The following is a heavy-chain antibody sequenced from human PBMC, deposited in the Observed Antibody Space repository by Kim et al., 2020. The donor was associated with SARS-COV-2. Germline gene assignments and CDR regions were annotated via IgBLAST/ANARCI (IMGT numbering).Heavy chain of an antibody. CDR2: IKQDGSEK. CDR1: GFTFSSYW. D-gene: IGHD6-6*01. CDR3: ARDGTTFASIAARHWYYMGWFDP. J-gene: IGHJ5*02. Sequence: GGSLRLSCAASGFTFSSYWMSWVRQAPGKGLEWVANIKQDGSEKYYVDSVKGRFTISRDNAKNSLYLQMNSLRAEDTAVYYCARDGTTFASIAARHWYYMGWFDPWGQGTLVTVSS. V-gene: IGHV3-7*03.